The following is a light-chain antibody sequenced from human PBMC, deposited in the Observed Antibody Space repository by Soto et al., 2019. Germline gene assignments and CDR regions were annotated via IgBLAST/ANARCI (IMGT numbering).Light chain of an antibody. Sequence: QSVLTQPASVSGSPGQSITISCTGTSSDVGGYNYVSWYQQHPGKAPKPMIYDVSNRPSGVSNRFSGSKSGNTASLTISGLQAEDEADYYCSSYTSSSTCYVFGPGTKVTVL. V-gene: IGLV2-14*01. J-gene: IGLJ1*01. CDR3: SSYTSSSTCYV. CDR2: DVS. CDR1: SSDVGGYNY.